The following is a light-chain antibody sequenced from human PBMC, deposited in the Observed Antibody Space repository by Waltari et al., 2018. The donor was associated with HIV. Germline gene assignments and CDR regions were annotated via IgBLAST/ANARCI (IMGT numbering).Light chain of an antibody. J-gene: IGLJ2*01. CDR2: EVN. CDR1: SSDVGSYNL. V-gene: IGLV2-14*02. CDR3: SSYTSSSTL. Sequence: QSALTQPASVSGSPGQSITISCTGTSSDVGSYNLVSWYQQHPGKAPKLMISEVNKRPSGVSNRFSGSKSGNTASLTISGLQAEDEADYYCSSYTSSSTLFGGGTKLTVL.